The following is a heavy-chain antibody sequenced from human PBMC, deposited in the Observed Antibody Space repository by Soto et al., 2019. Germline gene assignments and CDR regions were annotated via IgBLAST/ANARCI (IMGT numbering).Heavy chain of an antibody. D-gene: IGHD1-26*01. Sequence: EVQLLESGGGLVQPGGSLRLSCAASGFTFSSYAMTCVRQAPGKGLEWVSSISISGGSTYYADSVKGRFTISRGNSKKMLYLQMNGLRAEDTAVYYCEKLGSGRYDSWGQGTLVTVSS. CDR3: EKLGSGRYDS. CDR2: ISISGGST. CDR1: GFTFSSYA. V-gene: IGHV3-23*01. J-gene: IGHJ4*02.